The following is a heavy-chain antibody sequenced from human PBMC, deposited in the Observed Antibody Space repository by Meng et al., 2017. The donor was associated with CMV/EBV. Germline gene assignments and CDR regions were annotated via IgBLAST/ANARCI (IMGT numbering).Heavy chain of an antibody. Sequence: QVLRQGSGPGPVKPSPTPSLTSTVSGGAISSGDYYWSWIRQPPGKGLEWIGYIYYSGSTYYNPSLKSRVTISVETSKNQFSLKLSSVTAADTAVYYCARDNRRGGVDYWGQGTLVTVSS. V-gene: IGHV4-30-4*08. CDR2: IYYSGST. CDR3: ARDNRRGGVDY. D-gene: IGHD3-3*01. CDR1: GGAISSGDYY. J-gene: IGHJ4*02.